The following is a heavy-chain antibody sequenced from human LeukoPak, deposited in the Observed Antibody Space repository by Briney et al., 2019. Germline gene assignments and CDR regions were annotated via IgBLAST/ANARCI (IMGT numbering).Heavy chain of an antibody. V-gene: IGHV4-30-2*01. CDR3: ARELWFANAPGSWLDP. CDR1: GDSISSAAYS. Sequence: PSQTLSLTCVVSGDSISSAAYSWSWLRQPPGKGLEWIGYIFHTGSTFYNPSLKSRVTISVDNSKNQFSLRLTSVTAADTAVYYCARELWFANAPGSWLDPWGQGTLVTVSS. J-gene: IGHJ5*02. D-gene: IGHD3-10*01. CDR2: IFHTGST.